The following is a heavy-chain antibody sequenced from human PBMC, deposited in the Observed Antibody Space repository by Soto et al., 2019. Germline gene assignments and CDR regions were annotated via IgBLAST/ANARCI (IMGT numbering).Heavy chain of an antibody. D-gene: IGHD3-10*01. V-gene: IGHV4-39*01. J-gene: IGHJ5*02. Sequence: QVQLQESGPGLVKPSETLSLTCTVSGGSISSSSYYWGWIRQPPGKGLEWIGSIYYSGSTYYNPSLKSRVTISVDTSKNQFSLKLSSVTAADMAVYYCARLTLPGSYSVWFDPWGQGTLVTVSS. CDR2: IYYSGST. CDR1: GGSISSSSYY. CDR3: ARLTLPGSYSVWFDP.